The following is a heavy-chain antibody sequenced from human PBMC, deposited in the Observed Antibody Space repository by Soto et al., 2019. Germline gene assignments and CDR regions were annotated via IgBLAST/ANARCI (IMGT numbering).Heavy chain of an antibody. CDR2: IYHSGST. CDR3: ARGLRYSSSWYTAGLGFDP. Sequence: SETLSLTCAVSGGSISSGGYSWSWIRQPPGKGLEWIGYIYHSGSTYYNPSLKSRVTISVDTSKNQFSLKLSSVTAADTAVYYCARGLRYSSSWYTAGLGFDPWGQGTLVTVSS. V-gene: IGHV4-30-2*01. J-gene: IGHJ5*02. D-gene: IGHD6-13*01. CDR1: GGSISSGGYS.